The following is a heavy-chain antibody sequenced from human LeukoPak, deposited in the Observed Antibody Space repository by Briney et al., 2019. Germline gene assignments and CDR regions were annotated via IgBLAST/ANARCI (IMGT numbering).Heavy chain of an antibody. CDR1: GFRFSSYA. CDR3: AKDERNWNYNLASQTYD. CDR2: ISGSGVST. Sequence: GGSLRLACAASGFRFSSYAMSWVRQAPGKGLEWVSAISGSGVSTYYADSVKGRFTVSRDNSKNTLYLQMSSLRAEDTAVYYCAKDERNWNYNLASQTYDWGQGTLVTVSS. V-gene: IGHV3-23*01. D-gene: IGHD1-7*01. J-gene: IGHJ4*02.